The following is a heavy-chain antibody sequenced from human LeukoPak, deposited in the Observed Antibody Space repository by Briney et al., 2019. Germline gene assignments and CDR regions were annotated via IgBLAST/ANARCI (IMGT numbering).Heavy chain of an antibody. D-gene: IGHD3-3*02. CDR1: GFTFANHW. CDR2: ISDDGSEK. Sequence: GESLRLSYAASGFTFANHWMSWVSQAPGKGLEWVANISDDGSEKYYVDSVKGRFTVSRDNVKNSVFLQMNSLRVDDTAVYYCTKSGSSVFWSWGQGTLVTVSP. CDR3: TKSGSSVFWS. V-gene: IGHV3-7*03. J-gene: IGHJ4*02.